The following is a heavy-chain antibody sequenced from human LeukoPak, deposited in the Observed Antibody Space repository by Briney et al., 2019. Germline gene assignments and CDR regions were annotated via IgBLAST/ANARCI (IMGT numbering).Heavy chain of an antibody. J-gene: IGHJ3*02. CDR3: ARVPTPFAAFDI. CDR1: GGSISSGSYY. D-gene: IGHD2/OR15-2a*01. Sequence: PSETLSLTCTVSGGSISSGSYYWSWIRQPPGKGLEWIGYIYYSGSTNYNPSLKSRVTISVDTSKNQFSLKLSSVTAADTAVYYCARVPTPFAAFDIWGQGTMVTVSS. V-gene: IGHV4-61*01. CDR2: IYYSGST.